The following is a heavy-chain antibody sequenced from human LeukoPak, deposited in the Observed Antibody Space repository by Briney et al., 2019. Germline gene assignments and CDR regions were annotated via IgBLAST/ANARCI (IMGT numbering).Heavy chain of an antibody. Sequence: ASVKVSCKASGYTFTSYTIHWVRQAPGQRLEWMGWINAGNGNTKYSQKFQGRVTITRDTSAGTAYMELSSLRSEDTAIYYCTRGSWDSPYNWFDPWGQGALVTVSS. D-gene: IGHD1-26*01. CDR1: GYTFTSYT. CDR2: INAGNGNT. V-gene: IGHV1-3*01. CDR3: TRGSWDSPYNWFDP. J-gene: IGHJ5*02.